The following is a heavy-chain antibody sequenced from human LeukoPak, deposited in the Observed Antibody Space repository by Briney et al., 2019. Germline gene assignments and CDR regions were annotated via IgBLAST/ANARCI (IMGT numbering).Heavy chain of an antibody. CDR3: AGAEYYYGSGKVDP. V-gene: IGHV4-34*01. Sequence: SETLSLTRAVYGGSFSGYYWSWIRQPPGKGLEWIGEINHSGCTNYNPSLKSRVTISVDTSKNQFSLKLSSVTAADTAVYYCAGAEYYYGSGKVDPWGQGTLVTVSS. CDR2: INHSGCT. CDR1: GGSFSGYY. D-gene: IGHD3-10*01. J-gene: IGHJ5*02.